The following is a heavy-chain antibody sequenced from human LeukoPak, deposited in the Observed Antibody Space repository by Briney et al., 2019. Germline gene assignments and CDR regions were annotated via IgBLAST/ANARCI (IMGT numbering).Heavy chain of an antibody. CDR1: GGSISSYY. CDR3: AREGYYDSSGYYGIDY. Sequence: NSSETLSLTCTVSGGSISSYYWSWIRQPPGKGLEWIGYIYYSGSTNYNPSLKSRVTISVDTSKNQFSLKLSSVTVADTAVYYCAREGYYDSSGYYGIDYWGQGTLVTVSS. D-gene: IGHD3-22*01. V-gene: IGHV4-59*01. J-gene: IGHJ4*02. CDR2: IYYSGST.